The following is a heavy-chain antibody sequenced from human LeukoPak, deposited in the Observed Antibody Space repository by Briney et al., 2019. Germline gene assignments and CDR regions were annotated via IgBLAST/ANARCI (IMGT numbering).Heavy chain of an antibody. CDR3: TYQLLRRGAFDI. Sequence: GRSLRLSCAASGFTFSSYAMSWVRQAPGKGLEWVSAISGSGGSTYYADSVKGRFTISRDNSKNTLYLQMNSLRAEDTAVYYCTYQLLRRGAFDIWGQGTMVTVSS. D-gene: IGHD2-2*01. CDR2: ISGSGGST. CDR1: GFTFSSYA. V-gene: IGHV3-23*01. J-gene: IGHJ3*02.